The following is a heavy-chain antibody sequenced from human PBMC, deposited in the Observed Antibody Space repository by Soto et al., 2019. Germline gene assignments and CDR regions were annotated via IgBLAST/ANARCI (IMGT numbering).Heavy chain of an antibody. CDR1: GGSISGYY. CDR3: ARDGYENWFDP. Sequence: SETLSLTYTVSGGSISGYYWSWIRQPPGKGLEWIGYIYYTGSTNYNPSLKSRVTIPVDTSKNQFSLKLSSVTAADTAVYYCARDGYENWFDPWGQGTLVTVSS. CDR2: IYYTGST. D-gene: IGHD5-12*01. J-gene: IGHJ5*02. V-gene: IGHV4-59*01.